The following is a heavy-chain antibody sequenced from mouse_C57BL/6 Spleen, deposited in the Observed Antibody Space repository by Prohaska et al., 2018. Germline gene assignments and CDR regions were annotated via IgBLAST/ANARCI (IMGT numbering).Heavy chain of an antibody. D-gene: IGHD1-1*01. CDR3: ARTTEVARDWYFDV. CDR1: GYSITSGYD. V-gene: IGHV3-1*01. J-gene: IGHJ1*03. Sequence: DVQPQESGPGMVKPSQSLSLTCTVTGYSITSGYDWHWIRHFPGNKLEWMGYISYSGSTNYNPSLKSRISITHDTSKNHFFLKLNSVTTEDTATYYCARTTEVARDWYFDVWGTGTTVTVSS. CDR2: ISYSGST.